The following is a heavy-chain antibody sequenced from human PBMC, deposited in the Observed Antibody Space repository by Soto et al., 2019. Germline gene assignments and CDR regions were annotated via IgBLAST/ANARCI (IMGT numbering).Heavy chain of an antibody. V-gene: IGHV1-58*01. Sequence: ASVKVSCKASGFTFTSSAVQWVRQARGQRLEWIGWIVVGSGNTNYAQKFQERVTITRDMSTSTAYMELSSLRSEDTAVYYCAAESTLGGVVPFDYWGQGTLVTVSS. CDR1: GFTFTSSA. CDR2: IVVGSGNT. CDR3: AAESTLGGVVPFDY. D-gene: IGHD2-15*01. J-gene: IGHJ4*02.